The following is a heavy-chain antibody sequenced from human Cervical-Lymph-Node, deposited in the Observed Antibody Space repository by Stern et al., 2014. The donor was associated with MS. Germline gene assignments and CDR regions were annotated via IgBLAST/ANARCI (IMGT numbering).Heavy chain of an antibody. CDR2: ISYDVSNA. Sequence: VKLVESGGIVVQPGRSLRLSCVASGFSFSSYGMHWVRQAPGKGMEGGAVISYDVSNAYYADSVKGRFTISRDNSKNTLYLQLNSLRAEYTAVYFCAKDRGMIVVVTYSLDSWGQGTLVTVSS. CDR1: GFSFSSYG. D-gene: IGHD3-22*01. J-gene: IGHJ4*02. CDR3: AKDRGMIVVVTYSLDS. V-gene: IGHV3-30*18.